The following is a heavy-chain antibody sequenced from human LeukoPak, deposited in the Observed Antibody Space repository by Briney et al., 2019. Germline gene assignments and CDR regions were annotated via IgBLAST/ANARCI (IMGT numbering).Heavy chain of an antibody. V-gene: IGHV4-38-2*02. CDR3: ARQEQQLIYNWFDP. J-gene: IGHJ5*02. Sequence: SETLSLTCTVSGYSISSGYYWGWIRQPPGKGLEWIGEINHSGSTNYNPSLKSRVTISVDTSKNQFSLKLSSVTAADTAVYYCARQEQQLIYNWFDPWGQGTLVTVSS. CDR2: INHSGST. D-gene: IGHD6-13*01. CDR1: GYSISSGYY.